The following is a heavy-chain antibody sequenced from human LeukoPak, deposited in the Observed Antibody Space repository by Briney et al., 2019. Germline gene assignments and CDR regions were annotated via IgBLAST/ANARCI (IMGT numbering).Heavy chain of an antibody. J-gene: IGHJ3*02. CDR3: ARRTYYDYVWGSYEKDDAFDI. Sequence: SETPSLTCAVYGGSFSGYYWSWIRQPPGKGLEWIGEINHSGSTNYNPSLKSRVTISVDTSKNQFSLKLSSVTAADTAVYYCARRTYYDYVWGSYEKDDAFDIWGQGTMVTVSS. V-gene: IGHV4-34*01. CDR1: GGSFSGYY. CDR2: INHSGST. D-gene: IGHD3-16*01.